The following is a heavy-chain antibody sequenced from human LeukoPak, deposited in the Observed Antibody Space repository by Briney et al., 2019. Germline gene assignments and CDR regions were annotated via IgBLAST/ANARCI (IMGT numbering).Heavy chain of an antibody. CDR2: INHSGST. J-gene: IGHJ3*02. V-gene: IGHV4-34*01. Sequence: PSETLSLTCAVYGRSFSGYYWSWLRQPPGKGLEWIGEINHSGSTNYNPSLKSRVTISVDTSKNQFSLKLSSVTAADTAVYYCARGHPDFWSGYYRPFGAFDIWGQGTMVTVSS. D-gene: IGHD3-3*01. CDR1: GRSFSGYY. CDR3: ARGHPDFWSGYYRPFGAFDI.